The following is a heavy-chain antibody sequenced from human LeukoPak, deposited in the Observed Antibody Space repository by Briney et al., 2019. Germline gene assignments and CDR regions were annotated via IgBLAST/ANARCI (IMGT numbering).Heavy chain of an antibody. J-gene: IGHJ4*02. CDR3: ARFSPRAMGNYLDF. V-gene: IGHV4-39*07. Sequence: SETLSLTCTVSGGSISSSSYYWGWIRQPPGKGLEWIGYIYPRGSTYYNPSLKSRVILSLDKSANQFSLNLSSVTAADTAVYYCARFSPRAMGNYLDFWGQGTLVTVSS. CDR1: GGSISSSSYY. CDR2: IYPRGST. D-gene: IGHD7-27*01.